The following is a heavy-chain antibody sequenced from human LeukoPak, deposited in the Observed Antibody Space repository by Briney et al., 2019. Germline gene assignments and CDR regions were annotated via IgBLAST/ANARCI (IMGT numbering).Heavy chain of an antibody. J-gene: IGHJ4*02. CDR1: GFTFSDFA. V-gene: IGHV3-23*01. CDR3: ANSRGYGSGNL. CDR2: VSGSGDRT. D-gene: IGHD3-10*01. Sequence: GGSLRLSCAASGFTFSDFAMSWVRQAPGKGLEWISAVSGSGDRTYYAGSVKGRFTISRDNSKNIVYLRMNSLRAEDTAVYFCANSRGYGSGNLWGQGTLVTVSS.